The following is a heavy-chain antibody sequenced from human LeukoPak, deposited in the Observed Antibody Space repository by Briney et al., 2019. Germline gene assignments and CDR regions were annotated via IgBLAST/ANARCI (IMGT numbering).Heavy chain of an antibody. D-gene: IGHD1-14*01. Sequence: ASVKVSCXASGGTFSSYAISWVRQVRGQGLEWMAGIIPIFGTANYAQKFQGRVTITADESTSTAYMELSSLRSEDTAVYYCARSRKLGAGNWFDPWGQGTLVTVSS. CDR1: GGTFSSYA. CDR2: IIPIFGTA. CDR3: ARSRKLGAGNWFDP. J-gene: IGHJ5*02. V-gene: IGHV1-69*13.